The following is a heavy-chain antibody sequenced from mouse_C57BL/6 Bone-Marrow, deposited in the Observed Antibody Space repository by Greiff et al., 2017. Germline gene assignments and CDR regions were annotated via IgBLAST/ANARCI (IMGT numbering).Heavy chain of an antibody. CDR1: GYTFTNYW. CDR3: ARHYYGSSYGY. V-gene: IGHV1-63*01. J-gene: IGHJ2*01. CDR2: IYPGGGYT. Sequence: VQLQQSGAELVRPGTSVKMSCKASGYTFTNYWLGWVKQRPGHGLEWIGDIYPGGGYTNYNEKFKGKATLTADKSSSTAYMQFSSLTSEDSAIYCCARHYYGSSYGYWGQGTTLTVSS. D-gene: IGHD1-1*01.